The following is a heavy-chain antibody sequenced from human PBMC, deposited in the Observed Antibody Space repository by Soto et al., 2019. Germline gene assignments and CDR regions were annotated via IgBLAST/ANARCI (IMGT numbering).Heavy chain of an antibody. J-gene: IGHJ5*02. Sequence: SETLSLTCTVSGGSIRSSLYYWSWIRQPPGKGLEWIGYIFDSGITHYNPSLKSRVAMSVDTSKNQFSLNLTSVTAADTAVYFCASQFCSGWFSWGQGTLVTVSS. CDR3: ASQFCSGWFS. D-gene: IGHD6-19*01. CDR2: IFDSGIT. V-gene: IGHV4-30-4*01. CDR1: GGSIRSSLYY.